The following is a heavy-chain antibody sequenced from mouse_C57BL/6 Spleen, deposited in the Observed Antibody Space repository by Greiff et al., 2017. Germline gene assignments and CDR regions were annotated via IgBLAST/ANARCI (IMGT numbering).Heavy chain of an antibody. CDR1: GYTFTSYG. CDR3: ESYTTVVANDY. CDR2: IYPRSGNT. V-gene: IGHV1-81*01. D-gene: IGHD1-1*01. J-gene: IGHJ2*01. Sequence: VQLQQSGAELARPGASVKLSCKASGYTFTSYGIRWVKQRTGQGLEWIGEIYPRSGNTYYNEKFKGKATLTADKSSSTAYMELRRLTSEDSAVYSCESYTTVVANDYWGQGTTLTVSS.